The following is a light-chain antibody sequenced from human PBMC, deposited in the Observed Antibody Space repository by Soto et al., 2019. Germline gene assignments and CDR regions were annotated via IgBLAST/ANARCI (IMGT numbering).Light chain of an antibody. V-gene: IGKV3-15*01. CDR3: QHYNHWPPWT. Sequence: EIVMTQSPATLSVSPGERATLSCRASQSISINLAWYQQKPGQAPRLLIYGASYRATGIPARFSGSGSGTEFALTISSLQSEDFAVYYCQHYNHWPPWTFAQGTKVDI. CDR1: QSISIN. CDR2: GAS. J-gene: IGKJ1*01.